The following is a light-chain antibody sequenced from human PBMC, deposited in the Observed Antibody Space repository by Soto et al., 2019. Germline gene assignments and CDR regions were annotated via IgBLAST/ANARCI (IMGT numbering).Light chain of an antibody. Sequence: MVMTQSPATLSVSPGERATLSCRASPSVSNKLAWYQQRPGQAPRLLIYGVSSRATGISARFSGSGSGTEFTLTISSLQSEDFVVYFCQQYNNWPWTFDQGTKVEIK. CDR3: QQYNNWPWT. CDR1: PSVSNK. J-gene: IGKJ1*01. CDR2: GVS. V-gene: IGKV3-15*01.